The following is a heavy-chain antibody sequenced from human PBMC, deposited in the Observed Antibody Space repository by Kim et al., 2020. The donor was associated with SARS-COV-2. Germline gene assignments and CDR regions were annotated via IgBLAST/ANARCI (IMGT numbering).Heavy chain of an antibody. V-gene: IGHV3-48*02. J-gene: IGHJ3*02. CDR2: I. Sequence: IYYADSVKARFTHSRDNGKNSLYLQISSLTDEHTAVYFCVRGRWGGAFDIWGQGTLVTVSS. CDR3: VRGRWGGAFDI. D-gene: IGHD3-10*01.